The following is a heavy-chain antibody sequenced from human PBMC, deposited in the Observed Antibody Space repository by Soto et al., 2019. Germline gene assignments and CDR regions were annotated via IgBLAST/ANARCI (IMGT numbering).Heavy chain of an antibody. CDR2: IDPSDSYT. CDR3: ARQHSKYGLAFDI. CDR1: GYSFTSYW. D-gene: IGHD4-4*01. V-gene: IGHV5-10-1*01. Sequence: GESLKISCKGSGYSFTSYWISWVRQMPGKGLGWMGRIDPSDSYTNYSPSFQGHVTISADKSISTAYLQWSSLKASDTAMYYCARQHSKYGLAFDIWGQGTMVTVS. J-gene: IGHJ3*02.